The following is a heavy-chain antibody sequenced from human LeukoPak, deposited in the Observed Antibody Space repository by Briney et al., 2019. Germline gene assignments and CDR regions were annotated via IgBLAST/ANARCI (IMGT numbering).Heavy chain of an antibody. J-gene: IGHJ4*02. D-gene: IGHD2-2*01. CDR1: GFTFTDEY. V-gene: IGHV1-2*02. CDR3: ARDPKSQLLLDY. CDR2: INPYSGAI. Sequence: ASVKVSCKSSGFTFTDEYIHWVRQAPGQGLEWMGWINPYSGAINYAQKFQGRVTLTRDTSVSTAYMELSRLTSGDTAVYYCARDPKSQLLLDYWGQGTLVTVSS.